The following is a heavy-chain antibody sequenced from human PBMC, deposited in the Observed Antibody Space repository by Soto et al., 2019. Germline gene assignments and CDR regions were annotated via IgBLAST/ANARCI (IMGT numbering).Heavy chain of an antibody. CDR2: ISGSGGST. V-gene: IGHV3-23*01. J-gene: IGHJ5*02. CDR3: ARGFVGRAGTGGVFCP. Sequence: EGQLLESGGGLVQPGWSLRLSCAASGFTFSSYAMSWVRQAPGKGLEWVSAISGSGGSTYYADSVKGRFTISRDNSKHTLYLQMNSLRAEDTAVYYCARGFVGRAGTGGVFCPWGQGTLVTVSS. CDR1: GFTFSSYA. D-gene: IGHD6-19*01.